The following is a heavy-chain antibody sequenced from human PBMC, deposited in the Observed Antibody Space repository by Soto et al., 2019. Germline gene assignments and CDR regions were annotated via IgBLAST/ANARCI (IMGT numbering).Heavy chain of an antibody. CDR3: AQDPYDYVSRTHHFAQN. V-gene: IGHV4-61*01. CDR1: GDSVTNDYFY. CDR2: IYYTGST. Sequence: SETLSLTCTVSGDSVTNDYFYWSWIRQPPGKGLEWIGYIYYTGSTNYNPSLKSRVTISVDTSKDQFSLKLFSVTTADTAVYYCAQDPYDYVSRTHHFAQNGGRGTLVTVS. J-gene: IGHJ4*02. D-gene: IGHD3-16*01.